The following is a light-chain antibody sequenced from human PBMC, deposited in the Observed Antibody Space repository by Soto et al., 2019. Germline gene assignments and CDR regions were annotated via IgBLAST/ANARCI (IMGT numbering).Light chain of an antibody. CDR1: SSDVGHYDY. V-gene: IGLV2-14*03. Sequence: QSALTQPASVSGSPGQSITISCTVTSSDVGHYDYVSWYQQHPGNAPKLMIYDVRLRPSGVSERFSGSKSGNTASLTISGLRAEDEADYYCCSYTTTPSRVFGAGTKLNVL. CDR3: CSYTTTPSRV. J-gene: IGLJ1*01. CDR2: DVR.